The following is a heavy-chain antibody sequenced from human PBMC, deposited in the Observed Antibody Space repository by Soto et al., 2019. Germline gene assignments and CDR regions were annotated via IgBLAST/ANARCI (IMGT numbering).Heavy chain of an antibody. D-gene: IGHD1-26*01. J-gene: IGHJ5*02. CDR2: INPHGGST. CDR3: ARSSGGNFGIIIEGTNWFDP. Sequence: ASVKVSCKAPRDTFTSYYINWVRQAPGQGLEWMGVINPHGGSTAYAQKFKGRVTLTRDTSASTVYVEVSSLTSEDTAMYYCARSSGGNFGIIIEGTNWFDPWGQGTLVTVSS. CDR1: RDTFTSYY. V-gene: IGHV1-46*01.